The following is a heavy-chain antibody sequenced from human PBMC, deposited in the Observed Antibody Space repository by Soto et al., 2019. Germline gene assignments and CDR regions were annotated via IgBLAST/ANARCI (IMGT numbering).Heavy chain of an antibody. V-gene: IGHV1-69*12. J-gene: IGHJ6*02. D-gene: IGHD3-16*02. CDR2: IIPIFGTA. CDR3: ARDLWGYTLTKGPYYYYGMDV. CDR1: GGTFSSYA. Sequence: QVQLVQSGAEVKKPGSSVKVSCKASGGTFSSYAISWVRQAPGQGLEWMGGIIPIFGTANYAQKFQGRVTITADESTSTAYMELSSLRSEDTAVYYCARDLWGYTLTKGPYYYYGMDVWGQGTTVTVSS.